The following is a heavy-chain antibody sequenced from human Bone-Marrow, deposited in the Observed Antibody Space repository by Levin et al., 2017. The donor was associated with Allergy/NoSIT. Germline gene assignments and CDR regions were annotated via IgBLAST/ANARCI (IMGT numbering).Heavy chain of an antibody. V-gene: IGHV3-15*01. J-gene: IGHJ4*02. CDR3: IGGSPFEY. D-gene: IGHD3-16*01. CDR2: IKTKTDGGTP. CDR1: GFTFSNAW. Sequence: GESLKISCAASGFTFSNAWTNWARQAPGKGLEWVGRIKTKTDGGTPDYAAPVKGRFTISRDDSKNMVYLQMNSLKTEDTAVYYCIGGSPFEYWGQGTLVTVSS.